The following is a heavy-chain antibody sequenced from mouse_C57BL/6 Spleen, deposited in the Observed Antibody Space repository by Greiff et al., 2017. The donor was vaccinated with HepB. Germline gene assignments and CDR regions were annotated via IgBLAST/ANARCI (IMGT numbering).Heavy chain of an antibody. D-gene: IGHD2-4*01. J-gene: IGHJ2*01. V-gene: IGHV1-42*01. Sequence: VQLKESGPELVKPGASVKISCKASGYSFTGYYMNWVKQSPEKSLEWIGEINPSTGGTTYNQKFKAKATLTVDKSSSTAYMQLKSLTSEDSAVYYCARSGDYDRGDYWGQGTTLTVSS. CDR1: GYSFTGYY. CDR3: ARSGDYDRGDY. CDR2: INPSTGGT.